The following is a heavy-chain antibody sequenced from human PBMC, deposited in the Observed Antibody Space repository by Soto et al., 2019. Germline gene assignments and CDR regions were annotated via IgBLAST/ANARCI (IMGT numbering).Heavy chain of an antibody. Sequence: EVSLVESGGGLVKPGGSLRLSCAASGFTFSSFSMNWVRQAPGKGLEWVASISFSSSNIYHADSLKGRFTISRDNAKNSLYLQMNSLRAEDTAVYYCSRSPQWTQLFRGGMDVWGRGTTVIVAS. J-gene: IGHJ6*02. CDR3: SRSPQWTQLFRGGMDV. V-gene: IGHV3-21*01. D-gene: IGHD2-21*01. CDR2: ISFSSSNI. CDR1: GFTFSSFS.